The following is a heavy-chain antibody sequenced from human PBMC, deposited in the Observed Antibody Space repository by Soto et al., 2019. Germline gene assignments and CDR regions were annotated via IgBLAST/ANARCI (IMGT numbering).Heavy chain of an antibody. Sequence: SVKVSCKASGGTFSSYAISWVRQAPGQGLEWMGGIIPIFGTANYAQKFQGRVTITADESTSTAYMELSSLRSEDTAVYYCARDDEYCSGGSCYPYDYWGQGTLVTVSS. D-gene: IGHD2-15*01. CDR1: GGTFSSYA. J-gene: IGHJ4*02. V-gene: IGHV1-69*13. CDR2: IIPIFGTA. CDR3: ARDDEYCSGGSCYPYDY.